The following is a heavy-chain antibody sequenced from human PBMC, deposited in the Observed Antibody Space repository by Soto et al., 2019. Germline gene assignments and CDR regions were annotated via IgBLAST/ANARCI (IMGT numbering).Heavy chain of an antibody. Sequence: SETLSLTCTVSGGSISSSSYYWGWIRQPPGKGLEWIGSIYYSGSTYYNPSLKSRVTISVDTSKNQFSLKLSSVTAADTAVYYCASGSYFWFDPWGQGTLVTVSS. V-gene: IGHV4-39*01. CDR3: ASGSYFWFDP. J-gene: IGHJ5*02. CDR1: GGSISSSSYY. D-gene: IGHD1-26*01. CDR2: IYYSGST.